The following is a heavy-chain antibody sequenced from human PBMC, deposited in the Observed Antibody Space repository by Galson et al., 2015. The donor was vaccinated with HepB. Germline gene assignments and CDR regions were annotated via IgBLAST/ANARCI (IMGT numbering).Heavy chain of an antibody. Sequence: SLRLSCAASGFTVSSNYMSWVRQAPGKGLEWVSVIYSGGSTKYADSVKDRFTISRDNSKNSVYLQMNSLRAEDTALYYCARDQGRIGPPGGAFDLWGQGTMVTVSS. J-gene: IGHJ3*01. CDR2: IYSGGST. CDR1: GFTVSSNY. CDR3: ARDQGRIGPPGGAFDL. V-gene: IGHV3-66*01. D-gene: IGHD2-15*01.